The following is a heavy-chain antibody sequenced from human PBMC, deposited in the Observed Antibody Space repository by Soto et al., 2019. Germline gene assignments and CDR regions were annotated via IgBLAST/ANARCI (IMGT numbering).Heavy chain of an antibody. CDR1: GGSISSYY. V-gene: IGHV4-59*01. CDR2: IFYSGST. D-gene: IGHD3-10*01. J-gene: IGHJ4*02. CDR3: AREHYYGSGSYLGYFDY. Sequence: SETLSLTCTVSGGSISSYYWSWIRQPAGKRLEWIGYIFYSGSTNYNPSLKSRVTISVDTSKNQFSLKVTSVTAAYTAVYYCAREHYYGSGSYLGYFDYWGLGTLVTVSS.